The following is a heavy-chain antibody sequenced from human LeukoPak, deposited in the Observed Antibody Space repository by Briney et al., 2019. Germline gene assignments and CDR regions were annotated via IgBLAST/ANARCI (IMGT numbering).Heavy chain of an antibody. D-gene: IGHD3-3*01. V-gene: IGHV1-69*04. Sequence: SVKVSCKASGGTFSSYAISWVRQAPGQGLEWMGRIIPILGIANYAQKLQGRVTITADKSTSTAYMELSSLRAEDTAVYYCAKDRERITIFGVVIFDAFDIWGQGTMVTVSS. CDR1: GGTFSSYA. CDR2: IIPILGIA. J-gene: IGHJ3*02. CDR3: AKDRERITIFGVVIFDAFDI.